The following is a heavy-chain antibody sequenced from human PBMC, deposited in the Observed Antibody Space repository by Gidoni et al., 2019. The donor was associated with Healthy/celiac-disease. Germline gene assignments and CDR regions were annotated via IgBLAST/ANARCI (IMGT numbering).Heavy chain of an antibody. CDR2: IIPIFGTA. CDR1: GGTFSSYA. D-gene: IGHD5-18*01. J-gene: IGHJ6*02. V-gene: IGHV1-69*01. Sequence: QVQLVQSGAEVKKPGSSVKVSCKASGGTFSSYAISWVRQAPGQGLEWMGGIIPIFGTANYAQKFQGRVTITADESTSTAYMELSSLRSEDTAVYYCARKRPDDGYSYGKVWYYGMDVWGQGTTVTVSS. CDR3: ARKRPDDGYSYGKVWYYGMDV.